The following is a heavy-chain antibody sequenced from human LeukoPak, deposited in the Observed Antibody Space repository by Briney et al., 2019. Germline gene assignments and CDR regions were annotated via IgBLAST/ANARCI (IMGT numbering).Heavy chain of an antibody. CDR1: GYTFTSYY. V-gene: IGHV1-46*01. D-gene: IGHD6-19*01. J-gene: IGHJ4*02. CDR3: ASSEMPNSSGWYAFDY. Sequence: ASVKVSCKASGYTFTSYYMHSVRQAPGQGLEWMGLSNASGGSTSYAQKFQGRVTMTRDTSTSTVYMELSSLRSEDTAVYYCASSEMPNSSGWYAFDYWGQGTLVTVSS. CDR2: SNASGGST.